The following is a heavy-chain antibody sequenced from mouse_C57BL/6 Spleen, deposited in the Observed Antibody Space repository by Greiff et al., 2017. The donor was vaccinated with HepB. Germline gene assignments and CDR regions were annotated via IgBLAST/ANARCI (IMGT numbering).Heavy chain of an antibody. CDR1: GYTFTDYY. V-gene: IGHV1-26*01. CDR3: ARVGSTMVPFAY. D-gene: IGHD2-2*01. Sequence: EVQLQQSGPELVKPGASVKISCKASGYTFTDYYMNWVKQSHGKSLEWIGDINPNNGGTSYNQKFKGKATLTVDKSSSTAYMELRSLTSEDSAVYYCARVGSTMVPFAYWGQGTLVTVSA. CDR2: INPNNGGT. J-gene: IGHJ3*01.